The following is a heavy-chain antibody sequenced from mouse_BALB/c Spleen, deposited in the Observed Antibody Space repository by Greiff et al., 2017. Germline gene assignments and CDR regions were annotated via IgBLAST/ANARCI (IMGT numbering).Heavy chain of an antibody. D-gene: IGHD2-4*01. Sequence: EVQRVESGAELVKPGASVKLSCTASGFNIKDTYMHWVKQRPEQGLEWIGRIDPANGNTKYDPKFQGKATITADTSSNTAYLQLSSLTSEDTAVYYCASMITYAMDYWGQGTSVTVSS. V-gene: IGHV14-3*02. CDR2: IDPANGNT. J-gene: IGHJ4*01. CDR3: ASMITYAMDY. CDR1: GFNIKDTY.